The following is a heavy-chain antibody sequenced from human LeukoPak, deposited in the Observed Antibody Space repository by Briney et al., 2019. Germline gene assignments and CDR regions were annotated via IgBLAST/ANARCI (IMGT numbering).Heavy chain of an antibody. D-gene: IGHD3-9*01. V-gene: IGHV1-2*02. Sequence: EASVKVSCKASGYTFTGYYMHWVRQAPGQGLEWMGWINPNSGGTNYAQKFQGRVTMTRDTSISTAYMELSRLRSDDTAVYYCARDHHFDWLLYWFDPWGQGTLVTVSS. CDR2: INPNSGGT. J-gene: IGHJ5*02. CDR3: ARDHHFDWLLYWFDP. CDR1: GYTFTGYY.